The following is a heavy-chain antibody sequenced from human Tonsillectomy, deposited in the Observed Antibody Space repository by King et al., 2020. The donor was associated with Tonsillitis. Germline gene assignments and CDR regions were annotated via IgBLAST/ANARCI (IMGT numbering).Heavy chain of an antibody. V-gene: IGHV3-30*01. CDR2: ISYDGSNK. D-gene: IGHD3-22*01. CDR1: GFTFSAYA. CDR3: AREGYYDSSGYFDY. Sequence: VQLVESGGGVVQPGRSLRLSCAASGFTFSAYAMHWVRQAPGKGLEWVPVISYDGSNKYYADSVKGRFTISRDNSENTLYLQMNSLIAEDTAVYYCAREGYYDSSGYFDYWGQGTLVTVSS. J-gene: IGHJ4*02.